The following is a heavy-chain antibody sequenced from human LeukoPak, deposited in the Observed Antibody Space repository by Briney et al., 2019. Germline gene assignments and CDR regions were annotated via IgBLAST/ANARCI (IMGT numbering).Heavy chain of an antibody. CDR1: GGSISSYY. J-gene: IGHJ1*01. CDR2: IYYSGST. CDR3: ARGTSSWYHPEYFQH. V-gene: IGHV4-59*01. D-gene: IGHD6-13*01. Sequence: SETLSLSCTVSGGSISSYYWSWIRQPSGKGLEWIGYIYYSGSTNYNPSLKSRVTISVDTSKNQFSLKLSSVTAADTAVYYCARGTSSWYHPEYFQHWGQGTLVTVSS.